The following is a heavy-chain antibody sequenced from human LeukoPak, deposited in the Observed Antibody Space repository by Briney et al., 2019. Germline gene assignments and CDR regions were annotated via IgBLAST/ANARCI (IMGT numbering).Heavy chain of an antibody. V-gene: IGHV4-34*01. CDR3: ASGYPPWRGKLDY. J-gene: IGHJ4*02. CDR1: VGSFSGYY. CDR2: IHQRGST. D-gene: IGHD4-23*01. Sequence: SETLSLTRAVYVGSFSGYYWSWIRXXAXKXLEWIGEIHQRGSTNYNPSLKSRVTISVDTTKNQFPLKLDSVHAANTAVCYCASGYPPWRGKLDYSGQGTLVTVSS.